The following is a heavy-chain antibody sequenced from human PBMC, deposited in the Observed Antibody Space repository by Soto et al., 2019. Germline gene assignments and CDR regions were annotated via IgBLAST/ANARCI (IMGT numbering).Heavy chain of an antibody. CDR3: ARAPQRYCSGGSCYFDI. V-gene: IGHV3-21*01. CDR2: ISSSSSYI. Sequence: GGSLRLSCAASGFTFSSYSMNWVRQAPGKGLEWVSSISSSSSYIYYADSVKGRFTISRDNAKNSLYLQMNSLRAEDTAVYYCARAPQRYCSGGSCYFDIWGQGTMVTVSS. D-gene: IGHD2-15*01. CDR1: GFTFSSYS. J-gene: IGHJ3*02.